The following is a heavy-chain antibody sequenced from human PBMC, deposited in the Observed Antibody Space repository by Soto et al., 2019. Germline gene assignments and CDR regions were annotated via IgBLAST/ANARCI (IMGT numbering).Heavy chain of an antibody. CDR3: AKGVVREPAYFDY. D-gene: IGHD3-10*01. V-gene: IGHV3-30*02. Sequence: GGSLRLSCVGSGFIFSNNGMHWVRQTPGKGLEWVAFMSYDGSDTFYADSVKGRFTISRDNSKNTLYLDMNSLSAEDSAVYFCAKGVVREPAYFDYWGQGTLVTVSS. CDR1: GFIFSNNG. CDR2: MSYDGSDT. J-gene: IGHJ4*02.